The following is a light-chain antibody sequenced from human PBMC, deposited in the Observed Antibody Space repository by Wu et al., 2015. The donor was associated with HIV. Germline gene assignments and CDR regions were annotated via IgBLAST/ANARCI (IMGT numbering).Light chain of an antibody. J-gene: IGKJ2*02. V-gene: IGKV1-9*01. Sequence: DIQLTQFPSFLSASVGDRVIITCRASQGIGSYLAWYQQKPGKAPKLLIYAASTLQSGVPSRFSGSGSGTKFTLTINSLQPDDFATYYCQRLYDYPLWTFGQGTKLELK. CDR3: QRLYDYPLWT. CDR1: QGIGSY. CDR2: AAS.